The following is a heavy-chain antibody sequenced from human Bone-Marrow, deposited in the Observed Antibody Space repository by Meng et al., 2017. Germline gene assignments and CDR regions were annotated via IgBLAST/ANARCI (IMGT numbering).Heavy chain of an antibody. D-gene: IGHD3-10*01. V-gene: IGHV1-18*01. Sequence: QAQRLQSGAEVKKPGASVWVSCKASDYTSASYGISWFRQAPGQGLEWMGWFVSNADTYPAQKFQGRVTMTRDTHTSTDFMELRSLRFDDTAVYYCARGTPGRSYSDYWGQGTLVTVSS. CDR1: DYTSASYG. J-gene: IGHJ4*02. CDR2: FVSNADT. CDR3: ARGTPGRSYSDY.